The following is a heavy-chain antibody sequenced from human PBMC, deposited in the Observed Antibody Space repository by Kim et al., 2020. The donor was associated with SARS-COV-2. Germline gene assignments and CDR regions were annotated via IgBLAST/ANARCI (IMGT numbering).Heavy chain of an antibody. J-gene: IGHJ6*03. Sequence: ASVKVSCKASGYTFTSYDINWVRQATGQGLEWMGWMNPNSGNTGYAQKFQGRVTMTRNTSISTAYMELSSLRSEDMAVYYCAREGGLTGDLYYYYYYMDVWGKGTTVTVSS. V-gene: IGHV1-8*01. CDR2: MNPNSGNT. D-gene: IGHD7-27*01. CDR3: AREGGLTGDLYYYYYYMDV. CDR1: GYTFTSYD.